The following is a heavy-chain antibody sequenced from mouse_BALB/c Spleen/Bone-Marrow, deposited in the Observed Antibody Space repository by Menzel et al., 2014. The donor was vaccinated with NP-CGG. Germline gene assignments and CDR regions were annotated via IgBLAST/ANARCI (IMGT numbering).Heavy chain of an antibody. Sequence: VQLQQSGPELVKPGASVKITCKASGYTFTDYNMDWVKQSHGKSLEWIGNINPNNGGTIYNQKFKGKATLTVDKSSTTAYMELRSLTSEDAAVYCCARAGYYTLFAYWGQGTLVTVSA. D-gene: IGHD2-3*01. CDR2: INPNNGGT. CDR1: GYTFTDYN. J-gene: IGHJ3*01. V-gene: IGHV1-18*01. CDR3: ARAGYYTLFAY.